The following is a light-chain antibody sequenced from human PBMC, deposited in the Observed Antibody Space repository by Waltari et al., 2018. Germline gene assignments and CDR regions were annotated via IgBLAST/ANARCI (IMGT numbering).Light chain of an antibody. CDR2: DND. Sequence: QSVLTQPPSVSAAPGQRVTISCSASNSNIGNNFVSWYQQLSGTAPKVLSFDNDNRASGIPDRFSGSKAGTSATLDITGLQTGDEADYYCGTWDTSLSAVVFGGGTKVTVL. V-gene: IGLV1-51*01. CDR3: GTWDTSLSAVV. J-gene: IGLJ3*02. CDR1: NSNIGNNF.